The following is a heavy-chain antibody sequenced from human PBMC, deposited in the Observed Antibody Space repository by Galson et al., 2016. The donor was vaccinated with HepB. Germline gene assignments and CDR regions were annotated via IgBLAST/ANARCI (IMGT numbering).Heavy chain of an antibody. J-gene: IGHJ4*02. D-gene: IGHD2-2*01. CDR2: ISSSSYI. CDR3: ARGGYCSSTSCYDNYFDY. V-gene: IGHV3-21*01. CDR1: GFTFSSYI. Sequence: SLRLSCAASGFTFSSYIMNWVRQAPGKGLEWVSSISSSSYIYYADSVKGRFTISRDNAKNSLYLQMNSLRAEDTAVYYCARGGYCSSTSCYDNYFDYWGQGTLVTVSS.